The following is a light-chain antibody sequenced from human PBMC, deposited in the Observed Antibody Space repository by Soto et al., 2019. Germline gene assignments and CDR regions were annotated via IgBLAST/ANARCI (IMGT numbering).Light chain of an antibody. Sequence: HSVLTQPASVSGSPGQSITISCIGTSSDVGGYNYVSWCRQHPGQAPKLMIYDVSNRPSGVSNRFSGSKSGNTASLTISGLQAEDEADYYCSSYTTSSTIFGTGTKLTVL. J-gene: IGLJ1*01. CDR3: SSYTTSSTI. CDR1: SSDVGGYNY. CDR2: DVS. V-gene: IGLV2-14*01.